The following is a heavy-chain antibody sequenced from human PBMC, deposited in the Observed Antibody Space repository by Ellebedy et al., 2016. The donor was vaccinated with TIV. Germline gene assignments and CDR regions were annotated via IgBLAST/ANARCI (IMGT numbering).Heavy chain of an antibody. J-gene: IGHJ4*02. CDR1: ALVFTNYA. V-gene: IGHV1-3*01. D-gene: IGHD2-15*01. Sequence: AASVKVSCKASALVFTNYAFHWARQAPGQRLEWMGWINAGYGYTKYSQKFQDRVTITRDTSATTAYMELSSLRSEDTAVYYCASGFCTGGSCYWVYWGQGTLVTVSS. CDR2: INAGYGYT. CDR3: ASGFCTGGSCYWVY.